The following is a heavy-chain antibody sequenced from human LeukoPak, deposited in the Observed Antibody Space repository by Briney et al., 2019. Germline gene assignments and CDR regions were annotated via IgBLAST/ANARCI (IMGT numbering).Heavy chain of an antibody. J-gene: IGHJ4*02. D-gene: IGHD2-2*01. CDR1: GFTFSSYE. CDR2: ISSSGSTI. CDR3: ARGGYCSSTSCYNLFLDY. V-gene: IGHV3-48*03. Sequence: PGGSLRLSCAASGFTFSSYEMNWVRQAPGKGLEWVSYISSSGSTIYYADSVKGRFTISRDNAKNSLYLQMNSLRAEDTAVYYCARGGYCSSTSCYNLFLDYWGQGTLVTVSS.